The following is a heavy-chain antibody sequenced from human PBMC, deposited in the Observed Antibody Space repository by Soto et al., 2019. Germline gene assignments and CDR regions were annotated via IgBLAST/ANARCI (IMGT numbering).Heavy chain of an antibody. V-gene: IGHV4-39*01. Sequence: SETLSLTCTISCGSISSSNYYWGLSRHPPWQGLELIVRIFYSGITDHNPSLKSRVTISVDTSKNQFSLNLSSVTAGHPPLSYCARHPTANLAAFDIWGLGTMPTDSS. CDR1: CGSISSSNYY. CDR3: ARHPTANLAAFDI. CDR2: IFYSGIT. D-gene: IGHD7-27*01. J-gene: IGHJ3*02.